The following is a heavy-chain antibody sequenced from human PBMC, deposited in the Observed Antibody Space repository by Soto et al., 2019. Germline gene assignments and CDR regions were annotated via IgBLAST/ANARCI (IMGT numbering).Heavy chain of an antibody. Sequence: PSETLSLTCTVSGGSISSSSYYWGWIRQPPGKGLEWIGSIYYSGSTYYNPSLKSRVTISVDTSKNQFSLKLSSVTAADTAVYYCARQGSGAAAGMKPLYNWFDPWGQGTLVTVSS. CDR3: ARQGSGAAAGMKPLYNWFDP. J-gene: IGHJ5*02. CDR1: GGSISSSSYY. V-gene: IGHV4-39*01. CDR2: IYYSGST. D-gene: IGHD6-13*01.